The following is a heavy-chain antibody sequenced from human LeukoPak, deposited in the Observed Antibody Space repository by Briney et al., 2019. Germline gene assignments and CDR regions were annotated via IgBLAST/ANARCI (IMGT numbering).Heavy chain of an antibody. V-gene: IGHV3-33*01. CDR2: IWYDGSNK. J-gene: IGHJ4*02. D-gene: IGHD3-10*01. CDR1: GFTFSSYG. CDR3: ARDSESYGSGSSSFDY. Sequence: GGSLRLSCAASGFTFSSYGMHWVRQAPGKGLEWVAVIWYDGSNKYYADSVKGRFTISRDNSKNTLYLQMNSLRAEDTAAYYCARDSESYGSGSSSFDYWGQGTLVTVSS.